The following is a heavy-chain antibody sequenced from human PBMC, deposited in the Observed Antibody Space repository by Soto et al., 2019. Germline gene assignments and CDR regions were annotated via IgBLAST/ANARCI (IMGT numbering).Heavy chain of an antibody. CDR2: ITVNGIT. Sequence: QVQQLESGPGLVKPWDTLSLTCTVTGAYVRDFSWSWLRQPARKGLEWIGRITVNGITQYTPSFRSRVTMSMDTSRNQFSLNLQSATAADTALYYCARESGESLTYEAHWGQGTLVTVSS. CDR1: GAYVRDFS. V-gene: IGHV4-4*07. J-gene: IGHJ1*01. D-gene: IGHD1-26*01. CDR3: ARESGESLTYEAH.